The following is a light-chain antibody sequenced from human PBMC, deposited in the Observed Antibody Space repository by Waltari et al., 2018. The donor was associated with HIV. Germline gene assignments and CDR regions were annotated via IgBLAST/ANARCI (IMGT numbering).Light chain of an antibody. CDR2: KDT. V-gene: IGLV3-25*03. Sequence: LTQPPSMSVSPGQTARITCSGDALPKQYAYWYQQKPGQAPVLIIYKDTERPSGIPERFSGSNSGTIATLTISGVQAEDEAAYYCQSADSSGIYEIFGGGTKVIVL. J-gene: IGLJ2*01. CDR1: ALPKQY. CDR3: QSADSSGIYEI.